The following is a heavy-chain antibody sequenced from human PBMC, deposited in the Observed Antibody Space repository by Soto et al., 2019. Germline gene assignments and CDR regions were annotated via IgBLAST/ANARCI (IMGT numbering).Heavy chain of an antibody. J-gene: IGHJ6*03. Sequence: GGSLRLSCAASGFTFSSYWMSWVRQAPGKGLEWVANIKQDGSEKYYVDSVKGRFTISRDNAKNSLYLQMNSLRAEDTAVYYCARDKNQLLNYYYYYYMDVWGKGTTVTVSS. CDR1: GFTFSSYW. V-gene: IGHV3-7*01. CDR2: IKQDGSEK. D-gene: IGHD2-2*01. CDR3: ARDKNQLLNYYYYYYMDV.